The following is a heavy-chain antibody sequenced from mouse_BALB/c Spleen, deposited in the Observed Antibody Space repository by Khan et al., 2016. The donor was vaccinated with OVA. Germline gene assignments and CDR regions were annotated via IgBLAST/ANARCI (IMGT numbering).Heavy chain of an antibody. V-gene: IGHV1-77*01. J-gene: IGHJ3*01. CDR2: IFPGSGTP. CDR1: GYTFTDYI. Sequence: QVQLKESVPELVNPGASLKVSCKASGYTFTDYIIDWVKQSTRQGLEWIGDIFPGSGTPYYNEKFKDKATLTADKSSNTAYMQLSSLTSEDSAVYFCARGGYSVFAYWGQGTLVTVSA. D-gene: IGHD1-1*01. CDR3: ARGGYSVFAY.